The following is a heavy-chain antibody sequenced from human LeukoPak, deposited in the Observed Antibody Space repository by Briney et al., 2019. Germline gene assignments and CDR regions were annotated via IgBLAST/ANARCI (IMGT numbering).Heavy chain of an antibody. CDR2: IWYDGTNE. J-gene: IGHJ5*02. CDR3: ARDHYDSSWWFDP. D-gene: IGHD3-22*01. V-gene: IGHV3-33*01. Sequence: GGSLRLSCAASGFAFSRYGMHWVRRAPGKGLEWVAVIWYDGTNEYYADSVKGRFTISRDNSKDTLYLQMNSLRAEDTAVYYCARDHYDSSWWFDPWGQGTLVSVSS. CDR1: GFAFSRYG.